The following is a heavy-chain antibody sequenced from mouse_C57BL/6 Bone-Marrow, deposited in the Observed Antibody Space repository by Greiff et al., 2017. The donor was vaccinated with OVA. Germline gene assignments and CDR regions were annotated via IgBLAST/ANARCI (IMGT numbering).Heavy chain of an antibody. CDR1: GYTFTSYW. J-gene: IGHJ3*01. D-gene: IGHD2-4*01. CDR2: IHPNSGST. Sequence: VQLQQPGAELVKPGASVKLSCKASGYTFTSYWMHWVKQRPGQGLEWIGMIHPNSGSTNYNEKFKSKATLTVDKSSSTAYMQLSSLTSEDSAVYYCARSYDYDMFAYWGQGTLVTVSA. V-gene: IGHV1-64*01. CDR3: ARSYDYDMFAY.